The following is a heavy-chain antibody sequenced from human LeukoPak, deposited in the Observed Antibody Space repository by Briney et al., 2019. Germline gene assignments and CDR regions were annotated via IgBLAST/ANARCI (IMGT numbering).Heavy chain of an antibody. CDR3: ARSTAPPVWSFDY. D-gene: IGHD2-2*01. CDR1: GFTFRSHA. V-gene: IGHV3-23*01. Sequence: QPGGSLRLSCAASGFTFRSHAMNWVRQAPGRGLQWVSAISGNGGNTYYADSVKGRFTISRDNSKNTLYLQMNSLRAEDTAVYYCARSTAPPVWSFDYWGQGSLVTVSS. CDR2: ISGNGGNT. J-gene: IGHJ4*02.